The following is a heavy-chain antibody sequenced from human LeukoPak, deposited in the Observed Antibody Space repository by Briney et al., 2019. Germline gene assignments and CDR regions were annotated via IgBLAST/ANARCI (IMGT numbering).Heavy chain of an antibody. CDR2: ISYDGSNK. CDR3: AKDYGPWFGELGYFDY. D-gene: IGHD3-10*01. CDR1: GFTFSSYG. J-gene: IGHJ4*02. V-gene: IGHV3-30*18. Sequence: PGRSLRLSCAASGFTFSSYGMHWVRQAPGKGLEWVAVISYDGSNKYYADSVKGRFTISRDNSKNTLYLQMNSLRAEDTAVYYCAKDYGPWFGELGYFDYWGQGTLVTVSS.